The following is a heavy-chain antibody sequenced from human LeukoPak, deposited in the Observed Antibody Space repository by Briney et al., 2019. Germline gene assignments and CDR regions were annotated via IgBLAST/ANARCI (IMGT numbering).Heavy chain of an antibody. CDR3: ASGCSGGSCYGVDWFDP. Sequence: ASVKVSCKASGYTFTSYYIHWVRQAPGQGLEWMGGIIPIFGTANYAQKFQGRVTITTDESTSTAYMELGSLRSEDTAVYYCASGCSGGSCYGVDWFDPWGQGTLVTVSS. CDR2: IIPIFGTA. CDR1: GYTFTSYY. D-gene: IGHD2-15*01. J-gene: IGHJ5*02. V-gene: IGHV1-69*05.